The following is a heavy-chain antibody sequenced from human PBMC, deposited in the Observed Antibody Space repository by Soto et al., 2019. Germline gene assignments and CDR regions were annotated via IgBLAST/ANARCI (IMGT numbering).Heavy chain of an antibody. CDR3: ARGLELAGHAYYFDY. D-gene: IGHD1-7*01. CDR2: ISAYNGNT. Sequence: ASVKVSCKASGYTFTSYGISWVRQAPGQGLEWMGWISAYNGNTNYAQKLQGRVTMTTDTSTSTAYMELRSLRSDDTAVYYCARGLELAGHAYYFDYWGQGTLVTGSS. J-gene: IGHJ4*02. V-gene: IGHV1-18*01. CDR1: GYTFTSYG.